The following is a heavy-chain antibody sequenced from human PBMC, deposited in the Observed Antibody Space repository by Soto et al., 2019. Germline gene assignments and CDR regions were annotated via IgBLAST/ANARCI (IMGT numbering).Heavy chain of an antibody. D-gene: IGHD1-26*01. CDR2: IYYSGST. CDR3: ARGGATTTVDYYYYGMDV. V-gene: IGHV4-59*01. J-gene: IGHJ6*02. CDR1: GGSISSYY. Sequence: SETLSLTCTVSGGSISSYYWSWIRQPPGKGLEWIGYIYYSGSTNYNPSLKSRVTISVDTSKNQFSLKLSSVTAADTAVYYCARGGATTTVDYYYYGMDVWAKGPRSPSP.